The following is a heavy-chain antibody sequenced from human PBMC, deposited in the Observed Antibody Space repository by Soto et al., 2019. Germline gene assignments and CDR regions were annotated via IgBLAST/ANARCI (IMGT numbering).Heavy chain of an antibody. J-gene: IGHJ6*02. D-gene: IGHD3-10*01. V-gene: IGHV4-34*01. CDR1: GGSFSGYY. Sequence: SETLSLTCAVYGGSFSGYYWSWIRQPPGKGLEWIGEINHSGSTNYNPSLKSRVTISVDTSKNQFSLKLSSVTAADTAVYYCARLYYYGSGSYYNPYYYYYGMDVWGQGTTVTVS. CDR3: ARLYYYGSGSYYNPYYYYYGMDV. CDR2: INHSGST.